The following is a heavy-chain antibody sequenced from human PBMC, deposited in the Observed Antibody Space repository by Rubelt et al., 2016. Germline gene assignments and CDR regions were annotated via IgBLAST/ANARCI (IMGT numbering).Heavy chain of an antibody. V-gene: IGHV4-30-2*04. CDR3: ARTTIVVVPAARDYYYYGMDV. D-gene: IGHD2-2*01. CDR2: IYYSGST. Sequence: GKGLEWIGYIYYSGSTYYNPSLKSRVTISVDTSKNQFSLKLSSVTAADTAVYYCARTTIVVVPAARDYYYYGMDVWGQGTTVTVSS. J-gene: IGHJ6*02.